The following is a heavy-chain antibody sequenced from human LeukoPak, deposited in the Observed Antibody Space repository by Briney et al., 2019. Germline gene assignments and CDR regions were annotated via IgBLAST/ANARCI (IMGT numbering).Heavy chain of an antibody. D-gene: IGHD3-22*01. CDR3: AVWGSGASSGNPHFDS. CDR2: MNPNSGYK. CDR1: AYTFSTYD. Sequence: ASVKVSCKASAYTFSTYDINWVRQATGQGLEWMGWMNPNSGYKGYAQKFQGRVTMSRTTSISTAYMELSSLRTEDTAVYYCAVWGSGASSGNPHFDSWGQGTLVTVSS. V-gene: IGHV1-8*01. J-gene: IGHJ4*02.